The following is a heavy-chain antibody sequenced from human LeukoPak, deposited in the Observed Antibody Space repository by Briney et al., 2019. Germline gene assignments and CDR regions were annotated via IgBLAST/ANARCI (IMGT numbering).Heavy chain of an antibody. J-gene: IGHJ4*02. D-gene: IGHD3-16*02. CDR1: GFTFSNYW. Sequence: GGPLRLSCAASGFTFSNYWMSWVRQAPGKGPEWVAVISYDGRIKYYADSVKGRFTISRDNSKNTLHLQMNSLRTEDTAFYYCARVGSGSYLKGYFDYWGQGTLVSVSS. V-gene: IGHV3-30*03. CDR3: ARVGSGSYLKGYFDY. CDR2: ISYDGRIK.